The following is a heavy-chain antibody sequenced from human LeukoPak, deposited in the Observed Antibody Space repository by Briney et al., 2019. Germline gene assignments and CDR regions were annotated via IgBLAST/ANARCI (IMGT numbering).Heavy chain of an antibody. CDR3: ARGKSYGDYTFDY. Sequence: KPSGTLSLTCTVSGGSISSNNYYWGWIRQPPGKGLEWIGYIYHSGSTYYNPSLKSRVTISVDRSKNQFSLKLSSVTAADTAVYYCARGKSYGDYTFDYWGQGTLVTVSS. CDR1: GGSISSNNYY. J-gene: IGHJ4*02. D-gene: IGHD4-17*01. V-gene: IGHV4-39*07. CDR2: IYHSGST.